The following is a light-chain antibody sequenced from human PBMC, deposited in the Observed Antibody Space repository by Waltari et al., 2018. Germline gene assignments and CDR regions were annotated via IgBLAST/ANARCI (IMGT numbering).Light chain of an antibody. V-gene: IGLV2-8*01. CDR3: SSYAGTNNFVV. CDR2: EVT. CDR1: SNDVGAFDY. Sequence: QSALTQPPSASGSPGHSVTISCTGTSNDVGAFDYVSWYQQHPGKAPKVVISEVTKRPSGVPARFSGSRSGNTAFLTVSGLQPEDEANYYCSSYAGTNNFVVFGGGTKLTVL. J-gene: IGLJ2*01.